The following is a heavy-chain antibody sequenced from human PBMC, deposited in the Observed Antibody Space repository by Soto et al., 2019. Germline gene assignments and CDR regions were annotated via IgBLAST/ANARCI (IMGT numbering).Heavy chain of an antibody. CDR3: ARDPPYSSGWYAGFDP. V-gene: IGHV1-18*01. Sequence: QVQLVQSGAEVKKPGASVKVSCKASGYTFTSYGISWVRQAPGQGLEWMGWISAYNGNTNYAQKLQGRVTMTTDTPTSPAYLELRTLRSDDTAVYYCARDPPYSSGWYAGFDPWGQGTLVTVSS. CDR1: GYTFTSYG. J-gene: IGHJ5*02. D-gene: IGHD6-19*01. CDR2: ISAYNGNT.